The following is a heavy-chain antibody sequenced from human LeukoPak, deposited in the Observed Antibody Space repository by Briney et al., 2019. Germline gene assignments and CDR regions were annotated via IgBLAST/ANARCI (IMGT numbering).Heavy chain of an antibody. CDR1: GFTFTNYA. J-gene: IGHJ4*02. CDR2: ISGIGGST. V-gene: IGHV3-23*01. Sequence: PGGSLRLSCAASGFTFTNYAMSWVRQSPGKGLEWLPTISGIGGSTYYADSVEGRFTISRDNSKNTLFLQMNSLRAEDTAVYYCAKNREYSYGYCDYWGQGTLVTVSS. D-gene: IGHD3-22*01. CDR3: AKNREYSYGYCDY.